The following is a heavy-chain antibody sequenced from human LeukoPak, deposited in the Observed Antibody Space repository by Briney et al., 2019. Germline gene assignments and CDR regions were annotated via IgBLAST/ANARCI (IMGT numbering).Heavy chain of an antibody. D-gene: IGHD1-20*01. J-gene: IGHJ6*02. CDR3: ARDGITGTPDYYYGMDV. V-gene: IGHV4-4*07. CDR1: GGSISSYY. Sequence: SETLSLTCTVSGGSISSYYWSWIRQPAGKGLEWIGRIYTSGSTNYNPSLKSRVTMSVDTSKNQFSLKLSSVTAADTPVYYCARDGITGTPDYYYGMDVWGRGATLSVSS. CDR2: IYTSGST.